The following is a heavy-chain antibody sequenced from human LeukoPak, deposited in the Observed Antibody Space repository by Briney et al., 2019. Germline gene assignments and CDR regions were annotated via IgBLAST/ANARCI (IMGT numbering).Heavy chain of an antibody. V-gene: IGHV3-33*05. Sequence: GGSLRLSCAASGFTFRSYGMHWVRQAPGKGLEWVAVISYDGSNKYYADSVKGRFTISRDESKNTLYLQMNSLRAEDTAVYYCARDRWHSSGWCGGAFGIWGPGTMVTVSS. J-gene: IGHJ3*02. CDR3: ARDRWHSSGWCGGAFGI. CDR2: ISYDGSNK. D-gene: IGHD6-19*01. CDR1: GFTFRSYG.